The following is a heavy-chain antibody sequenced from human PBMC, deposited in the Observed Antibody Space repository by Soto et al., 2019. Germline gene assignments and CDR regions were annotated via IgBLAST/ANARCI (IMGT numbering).Heavy chain of an antibody. J-gene: IGHJ6*02. CDR3: ARDPRTARASAMDV. D-gene: IGHD6-6*01. V-gene: IGHV3-33*08. Sequence: GGSLRLSCAASGFPFSKYSMNWVRQAPGKGLEWVAGVWYDGSNGVSADSVKGRFTISRDNSKNTLYLQMTSLRAEDTAVYYCARDPRTARASAMDVWGQGTTVTVSS. CDR2: VWYDGSNG. CDR1: GFPFSKYS.